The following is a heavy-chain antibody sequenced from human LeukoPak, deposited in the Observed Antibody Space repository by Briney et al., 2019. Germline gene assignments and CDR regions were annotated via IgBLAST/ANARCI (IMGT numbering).Heavy chain of an antibody. CDR3: ARVNPYAAPDYS. V-gene: IGHV1-18*01. CDR1: GGTFSSYA. CDR2: ISAYNGNT. J-gene: IGHJ4*02. D-gene: IGHD2-15*01. Sequence: ASVKVSCKASGGTFSSYAISWVRQAPGQGLEWMGWISAYNGNTNYAQKLQGRVTMTTDTSTSTAYMELRSLRSDDTAVYYCARVNPYAAPDYSWGQGTLVTVSS.